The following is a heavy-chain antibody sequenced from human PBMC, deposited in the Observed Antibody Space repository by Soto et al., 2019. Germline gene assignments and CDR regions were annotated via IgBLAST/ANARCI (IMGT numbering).Heavy chain of an antibody. V-gene: IGHV4-59*01. D-gene: IGHD2-15*01. CDR2: ISYSGNT. CDR3: AGLRGYAGSPIDY. CDR1: GGSMISGY. Sequence: SETLSLTCTGSGGSMISGYWSWIRQPPGKGLEWIGYISYSGNTNYNPSLKSRVTMSVDTPKNQFSLRLSSVTTADTAVYYCAGLRGYAGSPIDYWGQGTPVTVSS. J-gene: IGHJ4*02.